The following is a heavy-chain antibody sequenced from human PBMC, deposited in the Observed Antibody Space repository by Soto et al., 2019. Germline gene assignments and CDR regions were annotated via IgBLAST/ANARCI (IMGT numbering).Heavy chain of an antibody. CDR2: ISANNGNT. J-gene: IGHJ6*02. CDR3: ARGESGELPYGMDV. V-gene: IGHV1-18*01. CDR1: GYTFTKYG. D-gene: IGHD7-27*01. Sequence: QGQLVQSGAEVKKPGASVKVSCKASGYTFTKYGISWVRQGPGQRLEWMGWISANNGNTNYAQKLQGRVTMTTDTSTTTAYMELRSLRSDDTAVYYCARGESGELPYGMDVWGQGTTVTVSS.